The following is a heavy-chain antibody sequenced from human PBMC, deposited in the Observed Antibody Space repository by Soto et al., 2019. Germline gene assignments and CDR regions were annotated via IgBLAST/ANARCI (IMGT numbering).Heavy chain of an antibody. CDR3: ARGPYIVVVPAAMLAGLQDAFDI. J-gene: IGHJ3*02. CDR2: ISSNGGST. CDR1: GFTFSSYA. Sequence: EVQLVESGGGLVQPGGSLRLSCAASGFTFSSYAMHWVRQAPGKGLEYVSAISSNGGSTYYANSVKGRFTISRDNSKNTRYLQMGSLRAEDMAVYYCARGPYIVVVPAAMLAGLQDAFDIWGQGTMVTVSS. V-gene: IGHV3-64*01. D-gene: IGHD2-2*01.